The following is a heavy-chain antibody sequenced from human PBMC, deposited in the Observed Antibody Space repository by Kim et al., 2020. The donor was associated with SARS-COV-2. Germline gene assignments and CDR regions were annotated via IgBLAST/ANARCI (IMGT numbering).Heavy chain of an antibody. CDR3: AKNSGGYRALNFDY. J-gene: IGHJ4*02. D-gene: IGHD1-26*01. V-gene: IGHV3-23*01. Sequence: ADSVKGRFTISRDNSKNTLYLQMNSLGADDTAVYYCAKNSGGYRALNFDYWGQGTLVTVSS.